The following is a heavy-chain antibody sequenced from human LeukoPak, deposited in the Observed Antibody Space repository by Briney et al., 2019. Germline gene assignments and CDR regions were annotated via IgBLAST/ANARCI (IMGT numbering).Heavy chain of an antibody. CDR1: GGSVTSTNW. D-gene: IGHD4-23*01. Sequence: PSETLSLTCDVSGGSVTSTNWWTWFRQPPGKGLEWIGEVHLDGRTNYNPSLKSRLVMSADLPENHISLKLTSVTAADTAVYYCARDRGGGNANFDYWGQGTLVTVSS. CDR2: VHLDGRT. J-gene: IGHJ4*02. CDR3: ARDRGGGNANFDY. V-gene: IGHV4-4*02.